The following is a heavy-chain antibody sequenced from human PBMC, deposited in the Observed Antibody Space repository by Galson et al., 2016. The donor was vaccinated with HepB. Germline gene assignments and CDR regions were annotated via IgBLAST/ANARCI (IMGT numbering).Heavy chain of an antibody. J-gene: IGHJ6*02. CDR3: GSGYYGMDV. Sequence: SVKVSCKASGYTFTGRYIYWVRQAPGQGLEWMGWVNPKNGSTYYKQKFQGRVTMTRDTSINTAYMELSRLTSDDTAVYFCGSGYYGMDVWGQGTTVTVSS. CDR2: VNPKNGST. V-gene: IGHV1-2*02. CDR1: GYTFTGRY.